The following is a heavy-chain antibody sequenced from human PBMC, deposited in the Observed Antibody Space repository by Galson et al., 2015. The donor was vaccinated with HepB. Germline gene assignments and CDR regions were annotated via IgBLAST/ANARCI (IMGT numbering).Heavy chain of an antibody. CDR1: GFTVSSNY. J-gene: IGHJ6*02. V-gene: IGHV3-66*01. CDR2: IYSGGST. Sequence: SLRLSCAASGFTVSSNYMSWVRQAPGKGLEWVSVIYSGGSTYYADSVKGRFTISRDNSKNTLYLQMNSLRAEDTAVYYCARDKGRVGATNYYYGMDVWGQGTTVTASS. CDR3: ARDKGRVGATNYYYGMDV. D-gene: IGHD1-26*01.